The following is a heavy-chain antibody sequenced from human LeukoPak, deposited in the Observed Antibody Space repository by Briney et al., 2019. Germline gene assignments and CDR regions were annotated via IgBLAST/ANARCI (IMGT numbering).Heavy chain of an antibody. D-gene: IGHD3-10*01. Sequence: ASVKVSCKASGYTFTSYDINWVRQATGQGLEWMGWMNPNSGNTGYAQKFQGRVTMTRNTSISTAYMELSSLRSEDTAVYYCARGGLGILWFGDRVSGFDPWGQGTLVTVSS. CDR1: GYTFTSYD. V-gene: IGHV1-8*01. CDR2: MNPNSGNT. CDR3: ARGGLGILWFGDRVSGFDP. J-gene: IGHJ5*02.